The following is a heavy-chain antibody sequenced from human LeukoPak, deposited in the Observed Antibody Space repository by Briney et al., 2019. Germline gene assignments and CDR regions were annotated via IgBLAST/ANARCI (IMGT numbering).Heavy chain of an antibody. V-gene: IGHV1-18*01. Sequence: ASVKVSCKASGYTFTSYGISWVRQAPGQGLEWMGWISAYNGNTNYAQKLQGRVTMTTDTSTSTAYMELRSLRSDDTAVYYCATFALFGNSSDYWGQGTLVTVSS. CDR1: GYTFTSYG. D-gene: IGHD4-23*01. CDR3: ATFALFGNSSDY. CDR2: ISAYNGNT. J-gene: IGHJ4*02.